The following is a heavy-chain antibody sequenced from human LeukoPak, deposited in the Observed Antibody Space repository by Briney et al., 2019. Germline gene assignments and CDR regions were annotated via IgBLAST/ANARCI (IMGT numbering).Heavy chain of an antibody. Sequence: SETLSLTCTVSGGSISSYYWGWIRQPPGKGLEWIGYIYYSGSTNYNPSLKSRVTISVDTSKNQFSLKLSSVTAADTAVYYCARAGSGIAVAGTFDYWGQGTLVTVSS. CDR3: ARAGSGIAVAGTFDY. CDR1: GGSISSYY. CDR2: IYYSGST. V-gene: IGHV4-59*01. J-gene: IGHJ4*02. D-gene: IGHD6-19*01.